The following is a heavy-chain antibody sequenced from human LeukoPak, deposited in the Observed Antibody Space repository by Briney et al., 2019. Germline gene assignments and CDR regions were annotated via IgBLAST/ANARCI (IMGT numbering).Heavy chain of an antibody. CDR2: ISGSGGNT. D-gene: IGHD3-10*01. J-gene: IGHJ4*02. CDR3: AKNGHGSGSYYPRTKYYFDY. Sequence: PGGSLRLSCAASGFTFSSYDMHWVRQPTGKGLEWVSTISGSGGNTYYADSVKSRFTISRDNSKNTLYLQMNSLRAEDTAVYYCAKNGHGSGSYYPRTKYYFDYWGQGTLVTVSS. V-gene: IGHV3-23*01. CDR1: GFTFSSYD.